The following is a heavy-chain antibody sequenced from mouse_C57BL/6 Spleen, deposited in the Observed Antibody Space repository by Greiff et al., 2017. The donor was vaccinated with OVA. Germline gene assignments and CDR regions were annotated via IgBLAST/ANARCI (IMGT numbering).Heavy chain of an antibody. Sequence: QVQLQQPGAELVRPGTSVKLSCKASGYTFTSYWMHWVKQRPGQGLEWIGVIDPSDSYTNYNQKFKGKATLTADTSSSTAYMQLSSLTSEDSAVYYCARGDSFDYWGQGTTLTVSS. CDR1: GYTFTSYW. CDR2: IDPSDSYT. V-gene: IGHV1-59*01. CDR3: ARGDSFDY. J-gene: IGHJ2*01. D-gene: IGHD2-12*01.